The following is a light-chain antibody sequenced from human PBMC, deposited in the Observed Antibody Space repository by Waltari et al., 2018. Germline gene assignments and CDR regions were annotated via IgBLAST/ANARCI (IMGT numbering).Light chain of an antibody. J-gene: IGLJ2*01. Sequence: QSALTQPASVSGSPGQSITFSCTGTASDAGPYKLVSWYQHHPGTAPKLISYDGDKRPSVVSSRFSASKSGDTASLTISGLQSEDEADYYCCSYVGGAKVTFGGGTKVTVL. CDR1: ASDAGPYKL. CDR3: CSYVGGAKVT. V-gene: IGLV2-23*01. CDR2: DGD.